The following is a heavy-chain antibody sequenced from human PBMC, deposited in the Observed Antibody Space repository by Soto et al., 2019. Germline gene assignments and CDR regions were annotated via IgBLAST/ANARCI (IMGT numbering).Heavy chain of an antibody. V-gene: IGHV1-69*01. J-gene: IGHJ4*02. Sequence: QAQVVQSGAEVRKPGSSVKLSCKASEGTFNSYAIAWVRQAPGQGLEWMGGIIPYYNTLNYAQKFQDRVTIAADDSTNTVYMELSSLRSDDTAVYFCASGASRWYPYGFDSWAQGTLVTVSS. D-gene: IGHD6-13*01. CDR1: EGTFNSYA. CDR2: IIPYYNTL. CDR3: ASGASRWYPYGFDS.